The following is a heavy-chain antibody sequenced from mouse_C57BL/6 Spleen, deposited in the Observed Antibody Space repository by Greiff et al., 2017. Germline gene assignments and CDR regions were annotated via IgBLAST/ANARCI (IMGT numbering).Heavy chain of an antibody. D-gene: IGHD2-4*01. CDR1: GYTFTSYW. Sequence: QVQLQQPGAELVKPGASVKMSCKASGYTFTSYWITWVKQRPGQGLEWIGDIYPGSGSTNYNEKFKSKATLTVDTSSSTAYMQLSSLTSEDSAVYYCARGGGYDYDVSYAMDYWGQGTSVTVSS. V-gene: IGHV1-55*01. CDR2: IYPGSGST. CDR3: ARGGGYDYDVSYAMDY. J-gene: IGHJ4*01.